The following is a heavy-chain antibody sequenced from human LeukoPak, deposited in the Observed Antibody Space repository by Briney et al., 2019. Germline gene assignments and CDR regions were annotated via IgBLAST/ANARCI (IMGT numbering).Heavy chain of an antibody. CDR1: GGTFSTYA. Sequence: ASVKVSCKASGGTFSTYAISWVRQAPGQGLEWVGRIFPILGTANYAQNFRGRFTITADRSTTTAYMELSSLRSEDTAVYYCARVPQGSSWPYYFDYWGQGTLVTVSS. J-gene: IGHJ4*02. D-gene: IGHD6-13*01. CDR3: ARVPQGSSWPYYFDY. V-gene: IGHV1-69*04. CDR2: IFPILGTA.